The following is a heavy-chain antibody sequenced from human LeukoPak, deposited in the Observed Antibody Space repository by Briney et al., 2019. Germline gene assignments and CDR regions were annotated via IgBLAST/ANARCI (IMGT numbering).Heavy chain of an antibody. CDR3: ARGNVLLWFGENYFDY. D-gene: IGHD3-10*01. CDR1: GFTFSSYW. J-gene: IGHJ4*02. CDR2: IKQDGSEK. V-gene: IGHV3-7*01. Sequence: PGRSLRLSCAASGFTFSSYWMSWVRQAPGKGLEWVANIKQDGSEKYYVDSVKGRFTISRDNAKNSLYLQMNSLRAEDTAVYYCARGNVLLWFGENYFDYWGQGTLVTVSS.